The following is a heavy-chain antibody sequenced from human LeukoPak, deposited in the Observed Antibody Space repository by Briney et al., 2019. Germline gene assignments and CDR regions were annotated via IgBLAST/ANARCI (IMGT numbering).Heavy chain of an antibody. D-gene: IGHD1-26*01. V-gene: IGHV1-2*02. CDR3: ARGASYSSGSYNY. J-gene: IGHJ4*02. Sequence: ASVKVSCKASGYTFTGYYMHWVRQAPGQGLEWMGWINPNSGGTNYAQKFQGRVTMTRDTSISTAYMELSRLRSDDTAVYYCARGASYSSGSYNYWGQGTLVTVSS. CDR1: GYTFTGYY. CDR2: INPNSGGT.